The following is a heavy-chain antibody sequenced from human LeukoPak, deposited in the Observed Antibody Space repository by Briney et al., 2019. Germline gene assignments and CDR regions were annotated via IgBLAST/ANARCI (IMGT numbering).Heavy chain of an antibody. CDR3: ANLITFGGVIEP. V-gene: IGHV3-23*01. CDR1: GFTFSSYA. Sequence: GGSLRLSCAASGFTFSSYAMTWVRQAPGKGLEWVSTISGSGGSTYYAHSVKGRFTISRDNSKNTLYLQMNSLRAEDTAVYYCANLITFGGVIEPWGQGTLVTVSS. J-gene: IGHJ5*02. CDR2: ISGSGGST. D-gene: IGHD3-16*01.